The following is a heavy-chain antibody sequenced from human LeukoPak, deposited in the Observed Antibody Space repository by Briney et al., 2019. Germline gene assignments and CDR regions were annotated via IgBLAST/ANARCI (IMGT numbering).Heavy chain of an antibody. J-gene: IGHJ3*02. CDR1: GGSISSYY. D-gene: IGHD4-17*01. CDR2: IYYSGST. Sequence: PSETLSLTCTVPGGSISSYYWCWIRQPPPKGLAWIGYIYYSGSTNYYPSLKSRVTISVDTSKNQFSLKLSSVTGAATAVYYCAREPHDSGAVPGIWGQGTMVTVSS. V-gene: IGHV4-59*01. CDR3: AREPHDSGAVPGI.